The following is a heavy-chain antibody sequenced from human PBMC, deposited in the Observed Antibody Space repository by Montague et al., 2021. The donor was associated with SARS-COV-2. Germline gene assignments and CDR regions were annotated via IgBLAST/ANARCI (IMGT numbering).Heavy chain of an antibody. Sequence: PALVKPTQTLTLTCAFSGFSLSTSGMCVSWIRQPPGKALEWLARIDWDDDKYYSTSLKTRLTISKDTSKNQVVLTMTKMDPVDTATYYCARIGGGGSCYGRAFDIWGQGTMVTVSS. D-gene: IGHD2-15*01. V-gene: IGHV2-70*11. CDR1: GFSLSTSGMC. J-gene: IGHJ3*02. CDR2: IDWDDDK. CDR3: ARIGGGGSCYGRAFDI.